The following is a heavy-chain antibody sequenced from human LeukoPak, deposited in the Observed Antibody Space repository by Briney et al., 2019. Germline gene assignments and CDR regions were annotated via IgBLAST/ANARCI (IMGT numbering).Heavy chain of an antibody. V-gene: IGHV3-23*01. J-gene: IGHJ4*02. CDR2: ISGSGGST. D-gene: IGHD3-9*01. CDR1: GFTFSSYA. Sequence: GGSLRLSCAASGFTFSSYAMSWVRQAPGKGLEWVSAISGSGGSTYYADSVKGRFTISRDNSKNTLYLQMNSLRAEDTAVYYCAKDLRKPGVLRYFDWTHPIDYWGQGTLVTVSS. CDR3: AKDLRKPGVLRYFDWTHPIDY.